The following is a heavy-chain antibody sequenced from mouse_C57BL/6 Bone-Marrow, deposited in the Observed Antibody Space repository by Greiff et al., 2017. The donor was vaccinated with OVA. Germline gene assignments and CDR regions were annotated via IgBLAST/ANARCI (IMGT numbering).Heavy chain of an antibody. CDR2: IYPGGGYP. V-gene: IGHV1-63*01. J-gene: IGHJ2*01. D-gene: IGHD2-4*01. CDR3: ARLMYDYPDYFDY. CDR1: GYTFTNYW. Sequence: QVQLQQSGAELVRPGTSVKMSCKASGYTFTNYWIGWAKQRPGHGLEWIGDIYPGGGYPNYNEKFKGKATLTADKSSSTAYMQFSSLTSEDSAIYYCARLMYDYPDYFDYWGQGTTLTVSS.